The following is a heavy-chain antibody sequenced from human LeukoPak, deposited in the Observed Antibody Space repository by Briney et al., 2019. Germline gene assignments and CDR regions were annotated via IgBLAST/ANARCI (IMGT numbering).Heavy chain of an antibody. J-gene: IGHJ4*02. CDR2: TYYRSKWYN. D-gene: IGHD5-18*01. V-gene: IGHV6-1*01. CDR3: ARGYGYYFDY. CDR1: GDSVSSDSAA. Sequence: SQTLSLTCAICGDSVSSDSAAWNWIRQSASRCLEWLGRTYYRSKWYNDYAVSVKSRITINPDTSENHFSLQLNSVTPEDTAVYYCARGYGYYFDYWGQGTLVTVSS.